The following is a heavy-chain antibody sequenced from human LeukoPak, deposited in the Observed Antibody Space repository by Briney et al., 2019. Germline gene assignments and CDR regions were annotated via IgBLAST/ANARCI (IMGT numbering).Heavy chain of an antibody. Sequence: SVKVSCKASGGTFSSYAISWVRQAPGQGLEWMGGIIPIFGTASYAQKFQGRVTMTRDTSTSTVYMELSSLRSEDTAVYYCARDNVWFGETAPSHFDYWGQGTLVTVSS. CDR1: GGTFSSYA. CDR3: ARDNVWFGETAPSHFDY. J-gene: IGHJ4*02. D-gene: IGHD3-10*01. CDR2: IIPIFGTA. V-gene: IGHV1-69*05.